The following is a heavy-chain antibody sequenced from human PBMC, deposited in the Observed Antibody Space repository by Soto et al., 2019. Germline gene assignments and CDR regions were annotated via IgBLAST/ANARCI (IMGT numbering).Heavy chain of an antibody. J-gene: IGHJ6*02. CDR1: GGSISSGGYY. D-gene: IGHD6-6*01. Sequence: QVQLQESGPGLVKPSQTLSLTCTVSGGSISSGGYYWTWIRQHPGKGLEWIGYNYYSGITYYNPSLKSRVTLSLDTSKNQFSRMLSSVTAADTAVYYCARVSSIAGLYYGMDVWGQGTTVTVSS. CDR2: NYYSGIT. V-gene: IGHV4-31*03. CDR3: ARVSSIAGLYYGMDV.